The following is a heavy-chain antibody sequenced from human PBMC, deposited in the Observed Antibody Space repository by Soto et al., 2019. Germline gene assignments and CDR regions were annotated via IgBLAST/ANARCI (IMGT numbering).Heavy chain of an antibody. V-gene: IGHV3-66*01. J-gene: IGHJ5*02. CDR1: GFTVSSNY. D-gene: IGHD6-19*01. CDR3: ASCPCSGWDNWFDP. Sequence: GVSLRLSCAASGFTVSSNYMSWVRQAPGKGLEWVSVIYSGGSTYYADSVKGRFTISRDNSKNTLYLQMNSLRAEDTAVYYCASCPCSGWDNWFDPWGQGTLVTVSS. CDR2: IYSGGST.